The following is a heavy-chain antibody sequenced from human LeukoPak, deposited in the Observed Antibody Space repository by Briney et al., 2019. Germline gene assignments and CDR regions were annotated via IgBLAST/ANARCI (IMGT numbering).Heavy chain of an antibody. Sequence: PSETLSLTCTVSGVSISSNSYDWGWIRQPPGKGLEWIGSIYYSESTYYNQALKSLVTRAVDRAKNQFSLKLSSVTAADTAVYYCARDVVAARGSFDYWGQGTLVTVSS. V-gene: IGHV4-39*07. D-gene: IGHD2-2*01. CDR1: GVSISSNSYD. CDR2: IYYSEST. J-gene: IGHJ4*02. CDR3: ARDVVAARGSFDY.